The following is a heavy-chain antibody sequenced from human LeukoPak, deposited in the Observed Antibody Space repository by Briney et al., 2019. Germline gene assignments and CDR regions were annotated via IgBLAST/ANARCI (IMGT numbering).Heavy chain of an antibody. CDR2: IYYSGST. CDR1: GGSISSGDYY. CDR3: AREVPWVWNFDL. J-gene: IGHJ2*01. V-gene: IGHV4-30-4*01. D-gene: IGHD1-26*01. Sequence: SQTLSLTCTVSGGSISSGDYYWSWIRKPPGTGLEWIGYIYYSGSTYYNPSLKSRVTISVDTSKNQLSLKLNSVTAADTAVYYCAREVPWVWNFDLWGRGTLVTVSS.